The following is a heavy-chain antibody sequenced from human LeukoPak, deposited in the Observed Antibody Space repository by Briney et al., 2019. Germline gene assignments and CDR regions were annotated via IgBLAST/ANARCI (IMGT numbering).Heavy chain of an antibody. V-gene: IGHV3-64*01. J-gene: IGHJ6*02. D-gene: IGHD6-13*01. CDR2: ISSNGGST. CDR1: GFTFSSYA. Sequence: GGSLRLSCAASGFTFSSYAMHWVRQAPGKGLEYVSAISSNGGSTYYANSVKGRFTISRDNSKNTLYLQMGSLRAEDMAVYYCARDLGYSSSWYGGYYYYGMDAWGQGTTVTVSS. CDR3: ARDLGYSSSWYGGYYYYGMDA.